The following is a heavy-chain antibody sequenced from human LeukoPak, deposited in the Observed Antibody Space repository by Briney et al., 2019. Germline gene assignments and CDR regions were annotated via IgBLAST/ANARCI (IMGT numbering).Heavy chain of an antibody. CDR2: ISYDGSNK. V-gene: IGHV3-30-3*01. D-gene: IGHD6-13*01. CDR1: GFTFSSYA. J-gene: IGHJ6*02. CDR3: ARGGAAAGPPGPYYNYGMDV. Sequence: GGSLRLSCAASGFTFSSYAMHWVRQAPGKGLEWVAVISYDGSNKYYADSVKGRFTISRDNSKNTLYLQMNSLRAEDTAVYYCARGGAAAGPPGPYYNYGMDVGGQGTTVTV.